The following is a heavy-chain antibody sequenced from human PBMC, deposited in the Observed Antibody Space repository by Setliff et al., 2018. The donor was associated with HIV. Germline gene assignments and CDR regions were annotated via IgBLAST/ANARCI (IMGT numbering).Heavy chain of an antibody. V-gene: IGHV4-38-2*02. D-gene: IGHD6-13*01. Sequence: TLSLTCIVSGYSISSGSYWGWIRQPPGKGLEWIGSIHHSGNTYYNPSLKSRVTMSLDASKNQFSLKLSSVTAADTALYYCVSDRDKTSWYYFWGQGTLVTVSS. J-gene: IGHJ4*02. CDR3: VSDRDKTSWYYF. CDR2: IHHSGNT. CDR1: GYSISSGSY.